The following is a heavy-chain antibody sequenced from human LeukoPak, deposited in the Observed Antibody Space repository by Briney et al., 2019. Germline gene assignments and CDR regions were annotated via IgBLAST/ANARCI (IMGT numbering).Heavy chain of an antibody. CDR2: INPNSGGT. D-gene: IGHD3-10*01. CDR3: ARAGMVRDKNRFNY. J-gene: IGHJ4*02. CDR1: GYTFTGYF. V-gene: IGHV1-2*02. Sequence: ASVKVSCKASGYTFTGYFIHWVRQAPGQGLEWMGWINPNSGGTNYAQKFQGRVTMTRDTSISTAYMELSRLRSDDTAVYYCARAGMVRDKNRFNYWGQGTLVTVSS.